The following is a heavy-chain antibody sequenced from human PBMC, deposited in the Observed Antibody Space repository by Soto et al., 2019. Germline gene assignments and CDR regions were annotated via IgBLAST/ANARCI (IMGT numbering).Heavy chain of an antibody. CDR1: GFTFSSYS. D-gene: IGHD3-10*01. Sequence: SGGSLRLSCAASGFTFSSYSMNWVRQAPGKGLEWVSSISSSSSYIYYADSVKGRFTISRDNAKNSLYLQMNSLRAEDTAVYYCARDGRSVWFGEYLTNYYYYGMDVWGQGTTVTVSS. J-gene: IGHJ6*02. CDR3: ARDGRSVWFGEYLTNYYYYGMDV. CDR2: ISSSSSYI. V-gene: IGHV3-21*01.